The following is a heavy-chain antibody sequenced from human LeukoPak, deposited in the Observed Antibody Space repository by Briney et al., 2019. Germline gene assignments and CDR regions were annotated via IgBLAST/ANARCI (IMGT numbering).Heavy chain of an antibody. CDR1: GGSISSYY. CDR2: IYYSGST. J-gene: IGHJ5*02. CDR3: ARQGITMIRGAVNWFDP. V-gene: IGHV4-59*08. Sequence: PSETLSLTCNVSGGSISSYYWSWIRQPPGKGLEWIGYIYYSGSTNYNPSLKSRVTISVDTSKSQFSLKLSFVTAADTAVYYCARQGITMIRGAVNWFDPWGQGTLVTVSS. D-gene: IGHD3-10*01.